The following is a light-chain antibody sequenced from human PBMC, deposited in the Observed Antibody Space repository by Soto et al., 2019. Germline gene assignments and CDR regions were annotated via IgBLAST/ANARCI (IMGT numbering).Light chain of an antibody. J-gene: IGKJ1*01. CDR2: DAS. CDR3: QQCYMAWT. Sequence: DIQMTQSPSTLSASVGDRVTIACRASQSIGRFLAWYQHQPGKAPKLLIYDASTLVSGVPSRFSGTGSRTDFTFSITSLQPEVFGTYYSQQCYMAWTFGQGTKVDIK. V-gene: IGKV1-5*01. CDR1: QSIGRF.